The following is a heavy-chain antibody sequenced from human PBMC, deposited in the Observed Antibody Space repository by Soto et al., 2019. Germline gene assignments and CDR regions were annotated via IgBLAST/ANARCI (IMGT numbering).Heavy chain of an antibody. Sequence: QVQLVQSETEVRKPGSSVKVSCRASGGTFGSNAISWVRQAPGQGLEWMGNIIPIFGTTKNAQNFQGRVTNTGDEFKNTAHMELSSLTSEDTAIYYRAREGFNLWPGAVRGAFDTWGQGTMVTVSS. J-gene: IGHJ3*02. CDR2: IIPIFGTT. CDR1: GGTFGSNA. V-gene: IGHV1-69*15. D-gene: IGHD4-4*01. CDR3: AREGFNLWPGAVRGAFDT.